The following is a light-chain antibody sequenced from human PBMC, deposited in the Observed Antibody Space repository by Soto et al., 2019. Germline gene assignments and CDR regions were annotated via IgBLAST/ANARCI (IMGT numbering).Light chain of an antibody. J-gene: IGLJ1*01. Sequence: QSALTQPASVSGSPGQSITISCTGTSSDVGAYNFVSWHQQHPGKAPKLMIYNVYDRPSGVPDRFSGSKSGNTASLTVSGLQAADEADYFCKSYAGSNTYVFGSGTKLTVL. CDR1: SSDVGAYNF. V-gene: IGLV2-8*01. CDR3: KSYAGSNTYV. CDR2: NVY.